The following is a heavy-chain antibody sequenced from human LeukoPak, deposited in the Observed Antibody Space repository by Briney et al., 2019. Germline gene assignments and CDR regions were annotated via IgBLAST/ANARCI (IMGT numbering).Heavy chain of an antibody. CDR1: GFSFSHYA. Sequence: GGSLRPSCAASGFSFSHYALHWVRQAPGKGLEWLAFISYDGNVKYYADSVKGRFTVSRDDSKITLYLQMTSLRTEDTALYYCARDFSTKYSQDYWGQGTLVTVSS. D-gene: IGHD5-18*01. J-gene: IGHJ4*02. CDR2: ISYDGNVK. CDR3: ARDFSTKYSQDY. V-gene: IGHV3-30-3*01.